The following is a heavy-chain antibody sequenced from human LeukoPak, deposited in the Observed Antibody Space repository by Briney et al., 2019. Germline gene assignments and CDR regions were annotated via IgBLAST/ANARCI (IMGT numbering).Heavy chain of an antibody. V-gene: IGHV4-34*01. CDR3: ARGSSGYYYGFDY. D-gene: IGHD3-22*01. CDR2: INHSGST. J-gene: IGHJ4*02. CDR1: GGSFSGYY. Sequence: SETLSLTCAVYGGSFSGYYWSWIRQPPGKGLEWIGEINHSGSTNYNPSLKSRVTISVDTSKNQFSLKLSSVTAADTAVYYCARGSSGYYYGFDYWGQGTLVTVSS.